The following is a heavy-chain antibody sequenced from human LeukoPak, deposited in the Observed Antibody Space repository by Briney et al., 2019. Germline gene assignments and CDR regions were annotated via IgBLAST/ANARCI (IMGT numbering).Heavy chain of an antibody. CDR2: INHSGST. J-gene: IGHJ6*02. CDR3: ARGRRDTAMVQGYYCYYYGMDV. V-gene: IGHV4-34*01. CDR1: GGSFSGYY. Sequence: SETLPLTCAVYGGSFSGYYWSWIRQPPGKGLEWIGEINHSGSTNYNPSLKSRVTISVDTSKNQFSLKLSSVTAADTAVYYCARGRRDTAMVQGYYCYYYGMDVWGQGTTVTVSS. D-gene: IGHD5-18*01.